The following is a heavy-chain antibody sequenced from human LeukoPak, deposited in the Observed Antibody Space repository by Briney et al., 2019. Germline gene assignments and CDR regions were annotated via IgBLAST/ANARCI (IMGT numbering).Heavy chain of an antibody. CDR2: IYYSGNT. CDR1: GGSISSYY. CDR3: ARGAVRGVKVRYYMDV. D-gene: IGHD3-10*01. V-gene: IGHV4-59*01. J-gene: IGHJ6*03. Sequence: SETLSLTCTVSGGSISSYYWSWIRQPPGKGLEWIGYIYYSGNTNYNPSLKSRVTISVDTSKNQFSLKLSSVTAADTAVYYCARGAVRGVKVRYYMDVWGKGTTVTISS.